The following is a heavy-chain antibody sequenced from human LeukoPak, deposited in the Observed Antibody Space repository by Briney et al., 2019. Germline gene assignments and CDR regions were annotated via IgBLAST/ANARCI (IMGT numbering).Heavy chain of an antibody. J-gene: IGHJ6*02. D-gene: IGHD5-12*01. CDR3: ARDMATILSFPYYYYYGMDV. V-gene: IGHV1-18*01. Sequence: ASVKVSCTASGYTFTSYGISWVRQAPGQGLEWMAWISPYNGNTNYAQTLKGRVTMTTDTSTSTAYMELRSLRSDDTAVYYCARDMATILSFPYYYYYGMDVWGQGTTVTVSS. CDR1: GYTFTSYG. CDR2: ISPYNGNT.